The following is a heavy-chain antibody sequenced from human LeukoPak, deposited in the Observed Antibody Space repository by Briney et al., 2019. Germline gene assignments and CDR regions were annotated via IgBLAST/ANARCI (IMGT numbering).Heavy chain of an antibody. V-gene: IGHV4-30-4*08. CDR3: AREGMATIEHDY. J-gene: IGHJ4*02. Sequence: SETLSLTCTVSGGSISSGDYYRSWIRQPPGKGLEWIGYIYYSGSTYYNPSLKSRVTISVDTSKNQFSLKLSSVTAADTAVYYCAREGMATIEHDYWGQGTLVTVSS. CDR1: GGSISSGDYY. D-gene: IGHD5-24*01. CDR2: IYYSGST.